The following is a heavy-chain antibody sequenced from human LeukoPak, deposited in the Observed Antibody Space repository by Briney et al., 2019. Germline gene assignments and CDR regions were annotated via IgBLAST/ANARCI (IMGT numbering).Heavy chain of an antibody. Sequence: ASVKVSCKASGYTFTGYYIHWVRQAPGQGLEWMGWINPNSGGTNYAQKFQGRVTMTRDTSINIDYMELSSLKSDDTAVYYCARDLNGGNSAWGQGTLVTVSS. CDR2: INPNSGGT. CDR3: ARDLNGGNSA. D-gene: IGHD4-23*01. CDR1: GYTFTGYY. V-gene: IGHV1-2*02. J-gene: IGHJ5*02.